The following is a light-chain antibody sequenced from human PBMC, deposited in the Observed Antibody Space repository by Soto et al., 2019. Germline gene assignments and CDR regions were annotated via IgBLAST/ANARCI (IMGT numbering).Light chain of an antibody. CDR1: QSVSGNS. CDR3: QHYGGSLWT. CDR2: DVS. J-gene: IGKJ1*01. V-gene: IGKV3-20*01. Sequence: VLTQSPGTLSLSPGERATLSCRASQSVSGNSLAWYQQNRGQAPRLIIYDVSTRASGIPDRFSGSGSGTDFTLTISRLEPEDFAFYFCQHYGGSLWTFGQGTRVEIK.